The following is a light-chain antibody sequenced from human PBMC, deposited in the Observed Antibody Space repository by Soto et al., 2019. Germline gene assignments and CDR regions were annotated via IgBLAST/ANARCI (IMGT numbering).Light chain of an antibody. V-gene: IGKV2-24*01. J-gene: IGKJ1*01. Sequence: DIVVTQTPLSSPVTLGQPAAISCRSSQSLVHSDGNTYLSWLQQRPGQAPRLLLYKISNRLSGVADRFRGSGAGTDVTLTISRGEVEDVGVYYCWQATQFPWTFGQGTKVDIK. CDR3: WQATQFPWT. CDR1: QSLVHSDGNTY. CDR2: KIS.